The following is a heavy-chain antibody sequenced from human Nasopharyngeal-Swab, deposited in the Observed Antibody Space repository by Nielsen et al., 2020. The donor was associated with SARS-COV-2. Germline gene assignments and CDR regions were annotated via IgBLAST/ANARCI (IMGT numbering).Heavy chain of an antibody. D-gene: IGHD3-10*01. J-gene: IGHJ6*02. Sequence: ASVKVSCKASGYTFTSYGISWVRQAPGQGFEWMGWISAYNGNTNYAQKLQGRVTMTTDTSTSTAYMELRSLRSDDTAVYYCARDRTGVIISYYYYYGMDVWGQGTTVTVSS. CDR2: ISAYNGNT. V-gene: IGHV1-18*01. CDR3: ARDRTGVIISYYYYYGMDV. CDR1: GYTFTSYG.